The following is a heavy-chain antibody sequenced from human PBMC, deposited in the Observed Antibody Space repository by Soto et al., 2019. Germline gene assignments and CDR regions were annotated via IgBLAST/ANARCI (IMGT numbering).Heavy chain of an antibody. D-gene: IGHD3-10*01. Sequence: GGSLRLSCISSGFTFNTYGMFWARQAPGTGLEWVAGIWYDGSYRYYVDSVKGRFTVSRDNSKNTVYLEMNNLRGDDTAVYYCARISGSGHLGWFDPWGQGSLVTVSS. CDR1: GFTFNTYG. J-gene: IGHJ5*02. V-gene: IGHV3-33*01. CDR2: IWYDGSYR. CDR3: ARISGSGHLGWFDP.